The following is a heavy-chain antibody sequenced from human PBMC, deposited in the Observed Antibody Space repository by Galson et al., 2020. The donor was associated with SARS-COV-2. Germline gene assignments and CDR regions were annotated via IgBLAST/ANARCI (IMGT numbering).Heavy chain of an antibody. CDR1: EPPISTYA. V-gene: IGHV3-30*04. D-gene: IGHD1-1*01. CDR3: AGEGTNGLSGYDY. CDR2: ISYVGINK. Sequence: SKIFSYAASEPPISTYAMHWVRQPPEKGLEWVAVISYVGINKYYADSEKGRFTTSRDTSKKTLYLQMNRLRAEDTAGDYRAGEGTNGLSGYDYWGQGTLVTVSS. J-gene: IGHJ4*02.